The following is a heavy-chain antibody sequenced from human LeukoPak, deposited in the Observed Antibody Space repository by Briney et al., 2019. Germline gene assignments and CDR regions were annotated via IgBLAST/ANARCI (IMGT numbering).Heavy chain of an antibody. CDR1: GYTFTGYY. D-gene: IGHD6-6*01. V-gene: IGHV1-2*06. CDR2: INPNSGGT. Sequence: ASVKVSCKASGYTFTGYYMHWVRQAPGQGLEWMGRINPNSGGTNYAQKFQGRVTMTRDTSISTAYMELSRLRSEDTAVYYCARGHEVSARDYYYYGMDVWGQGTTVTVSS. J-gene: IGHJ6*02. CDR3: ARGHEVSARDYYYYGMDV.